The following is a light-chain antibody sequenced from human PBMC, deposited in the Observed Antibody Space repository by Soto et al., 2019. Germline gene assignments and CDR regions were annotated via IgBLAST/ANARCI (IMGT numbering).Light chain of an antibody. J-gene: IGLJ1*01. V-gene: IGLV2-14*01. CDR2: DVS. CDR1: SSDVGGYNY. Sequence: QSDLTQPASVSGSPGQSITISCTGTSSDVGGYNYVSWYQQHPGKAPKFMIYDVSNRPSGVSNRFSGSKSGNTASLTTSGLQAEDEADYYCCSYTTSNTRQIVFGTGTKVTVL. CDR3: CSYTTSNTRQIV.